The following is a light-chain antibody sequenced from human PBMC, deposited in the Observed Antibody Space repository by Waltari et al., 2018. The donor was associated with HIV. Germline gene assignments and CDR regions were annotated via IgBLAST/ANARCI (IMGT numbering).Light chain of an antibody. CDR2: SAS. CDR3: LQDFNYPRT. Sequence: AIQMTQSPSHLSASVGDRVTITCRASQGIGKDLGWYQQKPGKAPKLLMFSASRVQRGVPSRFSGSGSGTDFTLTNSSLQPEEFATYLWLQDFNYPRTFGQGTQVE. J-gene: IGKJ1*01. CDR1: QGIGKD. V-gene: IGKV1-6*01.